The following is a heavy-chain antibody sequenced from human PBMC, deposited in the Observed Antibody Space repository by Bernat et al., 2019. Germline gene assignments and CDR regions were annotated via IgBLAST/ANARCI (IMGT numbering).Heavy chain of an antibody. V-gene: IGHV3-23*04. J-gene: IGHJ2*01. CDR3: AREFISALGYCSGGSCYRYFDL. CDR2: ISGSGGST. D-gene: IGHD2-15*01. CDR1: GFTFSDYY. Sequence: VQLVESGGGLVKPGGSLRLSCAASGFTFSDYYMSWIRQAPGKGLEWVSAISGSGGSTYYADSVKGRFTISRDNSKNTLYLQMNSLRAEDTAVYYCAREFISALGYCSGGSCYRYFDLWGRGTLVTVSS.